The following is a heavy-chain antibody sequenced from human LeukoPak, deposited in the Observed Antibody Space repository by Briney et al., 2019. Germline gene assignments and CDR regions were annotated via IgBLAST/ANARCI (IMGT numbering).Heavy chain of an antibody. J-gene: IGHJ1*01. CDR1: FDSVSSNRYH. CDR3: ARLKYYYDSSGSRAEYFQH. CDR2: LYHTGTT. V-gene: IGHV4-39*07. Sequence: SETLSLTCTVSFDSVSSNRYHWGWVRQSSGKGLEWIANLYHTGTTYYNPSLKSRVSMSVDPSKNQFSLKLTSVTAADTAVYYCARLKYYYDSSGSRAEYFQHWGQGTLVTASS. D-gene: IGHD3-22*01.